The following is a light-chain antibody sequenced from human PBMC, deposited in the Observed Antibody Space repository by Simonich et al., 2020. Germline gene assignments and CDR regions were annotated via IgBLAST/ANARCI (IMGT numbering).Light chain of an antibody. V-gene: IGLV2-11*01. J-gene: IGLJ2*01. Sequence: QSALTQPRSVSGSPGQSVTISCTETSSDVGCYNYVSWYPQHPGKAPKLRIYDVSKRPSGVPDRFSGSKSGNTASLTISGLQAEDEADYYCCSYAGSYTYVVFGGGTKLTVL. CDR2: DVS. CDR1: SSDVGCYNY. CDR3: CSYAGSYTYVV.